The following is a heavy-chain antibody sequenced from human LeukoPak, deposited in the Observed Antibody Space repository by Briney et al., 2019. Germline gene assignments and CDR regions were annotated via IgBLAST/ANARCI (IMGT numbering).Heavy chain of an antibody. J-gene: IGHJ5*02. CDR1: GGSISSGNYY. CDR3: ARVLPGDLNWFDP. D-gene: IGHD1-14*01. Sequence: SQTLSLTCTVSGGSISSGNYYWSWIRQPAGKGLEWIGRFYSSESSNYNPSLKSRVTISVDTSKNQFSLKLSSVTAADTAVYYCARVLPGDLNWFDPWGQGTLVTVSS. V-gene: IGHV4-61*02. CDR2: FYSSESS.